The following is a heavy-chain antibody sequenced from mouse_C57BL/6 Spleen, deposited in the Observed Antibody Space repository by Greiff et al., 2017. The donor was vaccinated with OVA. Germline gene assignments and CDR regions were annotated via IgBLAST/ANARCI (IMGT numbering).Heavy chain of an antibody. CDR1: GFTFSDYG. J-gene: IGHJ2*01. CDR2: ISSGSSTI. V-gene: IGHV5-17*01. Sequence: EVKLMESGGGLVKPGGSLKLSCAASGFTFSDYGMHWVRQAPEKGLEWVAYISSGSSTIYYADTVKGRFTISRANAKNTLFLQMTSLRSEDTAMYYCARLYYYGSSYGNYFDYWGQGTTLTVSS. D-gene: IGHD1-1*01. CDR3: ARLYYYGSSYGNYFDY.